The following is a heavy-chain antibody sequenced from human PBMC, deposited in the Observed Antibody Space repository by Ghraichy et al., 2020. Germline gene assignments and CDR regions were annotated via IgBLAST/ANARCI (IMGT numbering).Heavy chain of an antibody. CDR3: ARGRYSSWPNRFYYYYGMDV. J-gene: IGHJ6*02. V-gene: IGHV4-34*01. CDR2: INHSGST. Sequence: SETLSLTCAVYGGSFSGYYWSWIRQPPGKGLEWIGEINHSGSTNYNPSLKSRVTISVDTSKNQFSLKLSSVTAADTAVYYCARGRYSSWPNRFYYYYGMDVWGQGTTVTVSS. D-gene: IGHD6-13*01. CDR1: GGSFSGYY.